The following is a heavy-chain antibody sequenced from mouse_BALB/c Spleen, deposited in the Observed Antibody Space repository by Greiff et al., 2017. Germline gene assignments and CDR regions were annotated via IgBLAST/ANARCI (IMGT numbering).Heavy chain of an antibody. CDR1: GFSLTSYG. J-gene: IGHJ4*01. Sequence: VMLVESGPGLVQPSQSLSITCTVSGFSLTSYGVHWVRQSPGKGLEWLGVIWSGGSTDYNAAFISRLSISKDNSKSQVFFKMNSLQANDTAIYYCARAGRPPHYYAMDYWGQGTSVTVSS. CDR2: IWSGGST. V-gene: IGHV2-2*02. D-gene: IGHD1-2*01. CDR3: ARAGRPPHYYAMDY.